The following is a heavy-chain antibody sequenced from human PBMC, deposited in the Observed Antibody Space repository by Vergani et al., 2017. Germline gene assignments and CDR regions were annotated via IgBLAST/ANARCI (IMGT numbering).Heavy chain of an antibody. V-gene: IGHV3-30*18. CDR3: AKDYSMRYYHYLFVQ. Sequence: QVHLVESGGAVVQPGRSLRLSCEVSGFIFSHYGIHWVRPAPGKGLEWVGVIWYDGSNRYYADSVKGRFTISRDNSKNTVYLEMNSLRSEDTAIYYCAKDYSMRYYHYLFVQWGQGTLVTVSS. CDR2: IWYDGSNR. D-gene: IGHD3-3*01. CDR1: GFIFSHYG. J-gene: IGHJ4*02.